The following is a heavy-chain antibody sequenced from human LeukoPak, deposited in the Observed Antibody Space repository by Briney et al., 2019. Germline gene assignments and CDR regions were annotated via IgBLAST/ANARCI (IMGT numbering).Heavy chain of an antibody. CDR1: GGSISSYY. CDR3: ARMGYCSGGSCSLPNYYYYYMDV. Sequence: KPSETLSLTCTVSGGSISSYYWSWIRQPPGKGLEWIGYIYYSGSTNYNPSLKSRVTISVDTSKNQFSLKLSSVTAADTAVYYCARMGYCSGGSCSLPNYYYYYMDVWGKGTTVTVSS. V-gene: IGHV4-59*01. CDR2: IYYSGST. D-gene: IGHD2-15*01. J-gene: IGHJ6*03.